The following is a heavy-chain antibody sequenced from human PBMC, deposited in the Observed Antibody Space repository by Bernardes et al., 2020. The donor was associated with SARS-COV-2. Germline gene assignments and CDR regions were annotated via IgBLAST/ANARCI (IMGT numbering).Heavy chain of an antibody. J-gene: IGHJ4*02. CDR1: GGSISNYY. D-gene: IGHD3-10*01. V-gene: IGHV4-59*08. CDR3: ARAGHYYYGSGSFDY. Sequence: ETLSLTCSVSGGSISNYYWSWIRQPPGKGLEYIGFVYYSGTTNYNPSLKSRVTISVDTSKSQFSLKLKSVTAADTAVYYCARAGHYYYGSGSFDYWGQGTLVTVSS. CDR2: VYYSGTT.